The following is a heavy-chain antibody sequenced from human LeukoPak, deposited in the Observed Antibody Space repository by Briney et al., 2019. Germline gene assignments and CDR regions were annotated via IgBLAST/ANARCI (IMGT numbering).Heavy chain of an antibody. Sequence: GASLRPSCAASGFTVSSYWMSWVRQAPGKGLELVANIKEDASEKYYVDSVKGRFTISRDNARNSLYLQMNSLRAEDTAVYYCARRITIFGVAYDYWGQGTLVIVSS. D-gene: IGHD3-3*01. CDR1: GFTVSSYW. CDR3: ARRITIFGVAYDY. J-gene: IGHJ4*02. CDR2: IKEDASEK. V-gene: IGHV3-7*01.